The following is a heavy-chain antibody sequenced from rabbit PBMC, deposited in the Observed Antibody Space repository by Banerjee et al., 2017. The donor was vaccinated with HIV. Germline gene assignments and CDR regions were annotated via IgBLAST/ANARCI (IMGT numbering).Heavy chain of an antibody. CDR3: ARDLPISDGYSFDL. D-gene: IGHD6-1*01. CDR1: GFSFTSSYW. CDR2: IYAGSSGST. J-gene: IGHJ4*01. Sequence: EESGGGLVQPEGSLTLTCTASGFSFTSSYWICWVRQAPGKGLEWIACIYAGSSGSTYYASWAKGRFTISKTSSTTATLQMTSLTAADTATYFCARDLPISDGYSFDLWGPGTLVTVS. V-gene: IGHV1S45*01.